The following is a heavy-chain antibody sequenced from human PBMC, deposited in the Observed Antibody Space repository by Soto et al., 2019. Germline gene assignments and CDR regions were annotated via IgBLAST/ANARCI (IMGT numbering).Heavy chain of an antibody. Sequence: PSETLSLTCTVSGGSISSGDYYWSWIRQPPGKGLEWIGYIYYSGSTYYNPSLKSRVTISVDTSKNQFSLKLSSVTAADTAVYYCARSYVWGSYRSGYFDYWGQGTLVTV. V-gene: IGHV4-30-4*01. CDR2: IYYSGST. D-gene: IGHD3-16*02. CDR1: GGSISSGDYY. J-gene: IGHJ4*02. CDR3: ARSYVWGSYRSGYFDY.